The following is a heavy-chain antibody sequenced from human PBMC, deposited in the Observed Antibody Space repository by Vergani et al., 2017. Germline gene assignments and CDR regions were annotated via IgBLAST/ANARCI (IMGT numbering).Heavy chain of an antibody. D-gene: IGHD3-3*01. CDR2: INPSGGST. Sequence: QVQLVQSGAEVKKPGASVKVSCKASGYTFTSYYMHWVRQAPGQGLEWMGIINPSGGSTSYAQKFQGRVTMTEDTSTDTAYMELSSLRSEDTAVYYCATATRDFWSGYFGLWGQGTLVTVSS. CDR1: GYTFTSYY. V-gene: IGHV1-46*01. CDR3: ATATRDFWSGYFGL. J-gene: IGHJ4*02.